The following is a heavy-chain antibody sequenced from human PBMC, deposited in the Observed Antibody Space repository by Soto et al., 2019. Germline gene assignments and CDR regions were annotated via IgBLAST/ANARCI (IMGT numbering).Heavy chain of an antibody. CDR3: ARDIVVVVAATQVFDY. D-gene: IGHD2-15*01. CDR2: ISAYNGNT. CDR1: GYTFTSYG. Sequence: QVQLVQSGAEVNKPGASVKVSCKASGYTFTSYGISWVLQAPGQGLEWRGWISAYNGNTNYAQKLQGRVTMTTDTSTSTAYMEMRSLRSDDTAVYYCARDIVVVVAATQVFDYWGQGTLVTVSS. J-gene: IGHJ4*01. V-gene: IGHV1-18*01.